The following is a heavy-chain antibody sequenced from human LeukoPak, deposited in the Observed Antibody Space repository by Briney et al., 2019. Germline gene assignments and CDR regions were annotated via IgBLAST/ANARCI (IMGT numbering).Heavy chain of an antibody. Sequence: PSETLSLTCTVSVGSISNYSWTWIRQPPGKGLEWIGHIYYNGNTNYNPSLNNPSIKSRVTRSVDTSKKQFSLKLRSGTAADTAVYYCARAVQLGRPPPLKGYYYMDVWGKGTTVTVSS. CDR2: IYYNGNT. D-gene: IGHD1-1*01. J-gene: IGHJ6*03. V-gene: IGHV4-59*01. CDR3: ARAVQLGRPPPLKGYYYMDV. CDR1: VGSISNYS.